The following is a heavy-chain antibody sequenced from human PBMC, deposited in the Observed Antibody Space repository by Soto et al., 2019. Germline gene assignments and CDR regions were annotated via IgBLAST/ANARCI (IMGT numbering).Heavy chain of an antibody. CDR3: ARGDATKIVVTTYYGMDV. J-gene: IGHJ6*02. D-gene: IGHD4-17*01. Sequence: QVQLVQSGAEVKKPGSSVKVSCKASGGSLSNYGISWVRQAPGQGLEWMGGIIPVFGTANYAQKFQGRVTITADESTSLIYMEVTSLRSEDTAVYYCARGDATKIVVTTYYGMDVWGQGTTVTVSS. CDR2: IIPVFGTA. V-gene: IGHV1-69*12. CDR1: GGSLSNYG.